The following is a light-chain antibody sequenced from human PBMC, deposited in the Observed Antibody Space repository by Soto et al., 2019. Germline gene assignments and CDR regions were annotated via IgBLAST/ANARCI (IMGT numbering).Light chain of an antibody. V-gene: IGKV1-33*01. J-gene: IGKJ2*01. CDR2: DAS. Sequence: DIQMTQSPSSLSASVGDRVTITCQASQDISNYLNWYQQKPGKAPRLLIFDASNLETGVPSRFSGSGSGTDFTFTISSLQPEGIATYYFQQYHNLPSHTFGQGTKQEIK. CDR3: QQYHNLPSHT. CDR1: QDISNY.